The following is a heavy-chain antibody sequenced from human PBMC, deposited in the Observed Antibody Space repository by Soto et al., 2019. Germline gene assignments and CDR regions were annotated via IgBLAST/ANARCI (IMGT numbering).Heavy chain of an antibody. CDR2: INHSGST. D-gene: IGHD4-17*01. Sequence: SETLSLTCAVYGGSFSGYCWSWIRQHPGKGLEWIGEINHSGSTNYNPSLKSRVIISVDRSKNQFSLKLSSVTAADTAVYYCARETYGDYVGYFDPWGQGTLVTVSS. CDR1: GGSFSGYC. V-gene: IGHV4-34*01. CDR3: ARETYGDYVGYFDP. J-gene: IGHJ5*02.